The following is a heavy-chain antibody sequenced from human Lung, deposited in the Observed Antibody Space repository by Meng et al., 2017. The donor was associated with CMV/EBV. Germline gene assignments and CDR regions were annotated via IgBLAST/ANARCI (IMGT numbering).Heavy chain of an antibody. CDR1: GGTFSSYA. J-gene: IGHJ4*02. CDR3: ARDDRNYDFWSGYSNLGYFDY. Sequence: SXXVSXKASGGTFSSYAISWVRQAPGQGLEWMGGIIPILGIANYAQKFQSRVTITADKSTSTAYMELSSLRSEDTAVYYCARDDRNYDFWSGYSNLGYFDYXGQGXLVTVSS. CDR2: IIPILGIA. V-gene: IGHV1-69*10. D-gene: IGHD3-3*01.